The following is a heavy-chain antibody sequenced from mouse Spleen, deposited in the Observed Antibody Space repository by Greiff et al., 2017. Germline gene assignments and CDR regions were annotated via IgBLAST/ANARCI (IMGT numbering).Heavy chain of an antibody. CDR1: GYTFTSYW. V-gene: IGHV1-59*01. D-gene: IGHD2-1*01. CDR3: ARSGYGNYFDY. Sequence: QVQLKQPGAELVRPGTSVKLSCKASGYTFTSYWMHWVKQRPGQGLEWIGVIDPSDSYTNYNQKFKGKATLTVDTSSSTAYMQLSSLTSEDSAVYYCARSGYGNYFDYWGQGTTLTVSS. J-gene: IGHJ2*01. CDR2: IDPSDSYT.